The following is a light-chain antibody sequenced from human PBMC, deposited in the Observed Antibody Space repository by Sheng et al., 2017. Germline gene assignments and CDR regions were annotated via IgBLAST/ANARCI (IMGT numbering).Light chain of an antibody. V-gene: IGKV1-5*03. Sequence: DIQMTQSPSTLSASVGDRVTITCRASQSIDSWLAWYQQKPGKAPKLLIHKTSVSQIGVPSRFSGSGSGTEFTLSISSLQPDDFATYYCQQYKTYSGTFGQGTKVEIK. CDR2: KTS. CDR3: QQYKTYSGT. CDR1: QSIDSW. J-gene: IGKJ1*01.